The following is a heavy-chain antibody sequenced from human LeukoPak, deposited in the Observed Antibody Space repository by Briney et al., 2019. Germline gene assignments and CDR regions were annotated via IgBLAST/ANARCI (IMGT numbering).Heavy chain of an antibody. D-gene: IGHD2-21*01. CDR3: ARQFLYSFDY. V-gene: IGHV4-59*08. Sequence: PSETLSLTCTVSGGSISSYYWSWIRQPPGRGLEWIGYIYYSGSTNYNPSLKSRVTISVDTSKNQFSLKLSSVTAADTAVYYCARQFLYSFDYWGQGTLVTVSS. J-gene: IGHJ4*02. CDR1: GGSISSYY. CDR2: IYYSGST.